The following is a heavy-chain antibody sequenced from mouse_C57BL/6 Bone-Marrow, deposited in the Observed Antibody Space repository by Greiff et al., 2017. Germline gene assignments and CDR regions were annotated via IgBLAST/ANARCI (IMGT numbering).Heavy chain of an antibody. Sequence: EVQLQQSGAELVRPGASVKLSCTASGFNINDDYMHWVKQRPEQGLEWIGWIDPENGDTEYASKFQGKATITADTSSNTAYLQLSSLTSEDTAVYYCTTTVFDYWGQGTTLTVSS. CDR1: GFNINDDY. J-gene: IGHJ2*01. CDR3: TTTVFDY. CDR2: IDPENGDT. D-gene: IGHD1-1*01. V-gene: IGHV14-4*01.